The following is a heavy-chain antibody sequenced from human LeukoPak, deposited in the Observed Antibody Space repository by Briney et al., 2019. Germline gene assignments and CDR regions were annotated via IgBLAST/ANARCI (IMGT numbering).Heavy chain of an antibody. V-gene: IGHV4-34*01. CDR2: INHSGST. CDR3: ARLGDTVSTDRYFDY. CDR1: GGSFSGYY. Sequence: SETLSLTCAVYGGSFSGYYWSWIRQPPGKGLEWIGEINHSGSTNYNPPLKSRVTLSVDTSKNQFSLKLSSVTAADTAVYYCARLGDTVSTDRYFDYWGQGTLVTVSS. J-gene: IGHJ4*02. D-gene: IGHD5/OR15-5a*01.